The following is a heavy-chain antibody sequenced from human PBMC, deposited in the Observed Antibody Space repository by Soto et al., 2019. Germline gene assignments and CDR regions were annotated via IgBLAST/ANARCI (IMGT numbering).Heavy chain of an antibody. Sequence: QVQLVQSGAEVKKPGSSVKVSCKASGGTFSSYAISWVRQAPGQGLEWMGGIIPIFGTANYAQKFQGRVTITADEATSTAYMELSSLRSEDTAVYYWARAGGFLPYYYYYYGMDVWGQGTTVTVSS. CDR1: GGTFSSYA. D-gene: IGHD3-3*01. CDR3: ARAGGFLPYYYYYYGMDV. J-gene: IGHJ6*02. V-gene: IGHV1-69*01. CDR2: IIPIFGTA.